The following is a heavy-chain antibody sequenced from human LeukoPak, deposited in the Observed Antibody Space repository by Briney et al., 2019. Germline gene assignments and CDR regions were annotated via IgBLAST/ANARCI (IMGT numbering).Heavy chain of an antibody. V-gene: IGHV1-24*01. CDR3: ATHFDSSGPDAFDI. Sequence: ASVRVSCKVSGHTLTEIFMHWVRQAPGKGFEWMGGVDPEDYETINAQKFQGRVTMTEDTSTDTAYMELSSLRSEDTAVYYCATHFDSSGPDAFDIWGQGTMVTVSS. CDR2: VDPEDYET. CDR1: GHTLTEIF. J-gene: IGHJ3*02. D-gene: IGHD3-22*01.